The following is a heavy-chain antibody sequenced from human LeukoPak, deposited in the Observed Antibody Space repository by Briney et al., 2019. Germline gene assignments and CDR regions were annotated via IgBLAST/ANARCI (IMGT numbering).Heavy chain of an antibody. CDR1: GYTFTSYY. Sequence: GASVKVSCKASGYTFTSYYMHWVRQAPGQGLEWRGIINPSGGSTSYAQKFQGRVTMTRDTSTSTVYMELSSLRSEDTAVYYCARDRPYGSGTRGGVYYYMHVWGKGTTVTVSS. J-gene: IGHJ6*03. CDR3: ARDRPYGSGTRGGVYYYMHV. D-gene: IGHD3-10*01. CDR2: INPSGGST. V-gene: IGHV1-46*01.